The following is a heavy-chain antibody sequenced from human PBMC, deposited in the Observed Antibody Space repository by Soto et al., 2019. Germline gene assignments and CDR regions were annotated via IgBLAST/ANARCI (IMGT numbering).Heavy chain of an antibody. V-gene: IGHV3-30-3*01. CDR2: ISYDGSNK. CDR3: ARGPGYSYDLYYYYGMDV. J-gene: IGHJ6*02. D-gene: IGHD5-18*01. Sequence: PVGSLRLSCAASGFTFSSYAMHWVRQAPGKGLEWVAVISYDGSNKYYADSVKGRFTISRDNSKNTLYLQMNSLRAEDTAVYYCARGPGYSYDLYYYYGMDVWGQGTTVTVSS. CDR1: GFTFSSYA.